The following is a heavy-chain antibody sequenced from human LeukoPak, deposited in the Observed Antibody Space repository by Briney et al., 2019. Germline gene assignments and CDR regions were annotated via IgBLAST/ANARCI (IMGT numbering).Heavy chain of an antibody. J-gene: IGHJ4*02. Sequence: GGSLRLSCAASGFTFSSYSMNWVRQAPGKGLEWVSSISSSSSYIYYADSVKGRFTISRDNAKNSLYLQMNSLRAEDTAVYYCARESYDFWSGYYRSGGYYFDYWGQGTLVTVS. V-gene: IGHV3-21*01. D-gene: IGHD3-3*01. CDR1: GFTFSSYS. CDR3: ARESYDFWSGYYRSGGYYFDY. CDR2: ISSSSSYI.